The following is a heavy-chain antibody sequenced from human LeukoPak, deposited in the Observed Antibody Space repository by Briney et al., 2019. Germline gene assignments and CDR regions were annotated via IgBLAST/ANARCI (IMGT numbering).Heavy chain of an antibody. Sequence: PSETLSLTCTVSGGSISNYYWTWIRQPPGKGLEWIGYIYYSGSTNYNPSLNSRVTILVDTSKNQFSLKLTSVTAADTAVYYCARGIFGVIINAFDIWGQGTMVTVSS. CDR2: IYYSGST. CDR3: ARGIFGVIINAFDI. V-gene: IGHV4-59*01. CDR1: GGSISNYY. D-gene: IGHD3-3*01. J-gene: IGHJ3*02.